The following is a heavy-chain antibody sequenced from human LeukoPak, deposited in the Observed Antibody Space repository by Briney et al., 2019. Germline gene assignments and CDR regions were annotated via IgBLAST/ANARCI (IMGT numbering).Heavy chain of an antibody. CDR1: GGSISSSSYY. V-gene: IGHV4-39*01. J-gene: IGHJ4*02. Sequence: PSETLSLTCTVSGGSISSSSYYWGWIRQPPGKGLEWIGSIYYSGSTYYNPSLKSRVTISVDTSKNQFSLKLSSVTAADTAVYYCARKGYSSGWYGQGDFDYWGQGTLVTVSS. CDR3: ARKGYSSGWYGQGDFDY. D-gene: IGHD6-19*01. CDR2: IYYSGST.